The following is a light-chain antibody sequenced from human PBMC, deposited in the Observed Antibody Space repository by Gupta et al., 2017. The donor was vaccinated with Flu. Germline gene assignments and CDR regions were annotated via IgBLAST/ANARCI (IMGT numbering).Light chain of an antibody. J-gene: IGKJ1*01. Sequence: GTLSLSPEERATLSCRASQSLSSTYLAWYQQRPDQAPRLLIYDASSRATGIPDRFSGSGSGTDLTLTISRLEPEDFAVYFCQQNDSSPRTFGQGTKVEI. CDR3: QQNDSSPRT. CDR2: DAS. CDR1: QSLSSTY. V-gene: IGKV3-20*01.